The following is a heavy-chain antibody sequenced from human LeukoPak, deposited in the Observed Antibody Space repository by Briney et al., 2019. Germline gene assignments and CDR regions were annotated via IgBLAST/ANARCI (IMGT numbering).Heavy chain of an antibody. CDR1: GGSISSYY. Sequence: SSETLSLTCTVSGGSISSYYWSWLRQPPGKGLEWIGYIYYSGSTNYNPSLKSRVTISVDTSKNQFSLKLSSVTAADTAVYYCARDHTYYDILTGYSFGAFDIWGQGTMVTVSA. CDR2: IYYSGST. J-gene: IGHJ3*02. CDR3: ARDHTYYDILTGYSFGAFDI. V-gene: IGHV4-59*01. D-gene: IGHD3-9*01.